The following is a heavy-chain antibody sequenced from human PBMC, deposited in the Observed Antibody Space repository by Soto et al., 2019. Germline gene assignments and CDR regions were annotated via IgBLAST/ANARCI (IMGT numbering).Heavy chain of an antibody. D-gene: IGHD2-2*01. CDR3: VGILVPAAMPFDY. Sequence: SETLSLTCTVSGGSISSGDYYWSWIRQPPGKGLEWIGYIYYSGSTYYNPSLKSRVTISVDTSKNQFSLKLSSVTAADTAVYYCVGILVPAAMPFDYWGQGTLVTVSS. CDR2: IYYSGST. J-gene: IGHJ4*02. V-gene: IGHV4-30-4*01. CDR1: GGSISSGDYY.